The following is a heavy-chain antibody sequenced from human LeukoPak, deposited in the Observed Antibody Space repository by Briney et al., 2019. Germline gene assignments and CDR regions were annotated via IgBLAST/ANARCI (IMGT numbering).Heavy chain of an antibody. D-gene: IGHD3-22*01. Sequence: ASVKVSCKASGYTFTGYYMHWVRQAPGQGLEWMGWINPNSGGTNYAQKFQGRVTMTRDTSISTAYMELSRLRSDDTAVYYCARDSYYDSSGYYSYYYYYMDVWGKGTTVTVSS. J-gene: IGHJ6*03. CDR1: GYTFTGYY. CDR2: INPNSGGT. CDR3: ARDSYYDSSGYYSYYYYYMDV. V-gene: IGHV1-2*02.